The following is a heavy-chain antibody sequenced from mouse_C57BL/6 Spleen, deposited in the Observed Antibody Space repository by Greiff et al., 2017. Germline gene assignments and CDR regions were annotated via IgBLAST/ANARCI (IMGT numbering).Heavy chain of an antibody. CDR1: GYAFSSSW. CDR2: IYPGDGDT. V-gene: IGHV1-82*01. J-gene: IGHJ2*01. CDR3: ARGAHGSSWECYFDY. Sequence: VQLVESGPELVKPGASVKISCKASGYAFSSSWMNWVKQRPGKGLEWIGRIYPGDGDTNYNGKFKGKATLTADKASSTAYMQLSSLTSEDSAVYFCARGAHGSSWECYFDYWGQGTTLTVSS. D-gene: IGHD1-1*01.